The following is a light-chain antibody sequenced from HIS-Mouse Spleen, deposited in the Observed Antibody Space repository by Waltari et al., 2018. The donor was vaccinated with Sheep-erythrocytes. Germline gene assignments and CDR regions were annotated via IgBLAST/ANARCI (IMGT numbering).Light chain of an antibody. J-gene: IGLJ3*02. CDR3: SSYTSSSTWV. Sequence: QSALTQPASVSGSPGQSITISCTGTSSDVGSYNLVSWYQQHPGKAPKLMIYEGRKRPPGVSNRFSGSKSGNTASLTISGLQAEDEADYYCSSYTSSSTWVFGGGTKLTVL. CDR1: SSDVGSYNL. CDR2: EGR. V-gene: IGLV2-14*02.